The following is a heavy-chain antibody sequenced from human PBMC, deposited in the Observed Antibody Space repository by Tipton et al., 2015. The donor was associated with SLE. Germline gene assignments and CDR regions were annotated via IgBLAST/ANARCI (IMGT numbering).Heavy chain of an antibody. J-gene: IGHJ3*02. Sequence: TLSLTCTVSGGSISSYYWSWIRQPPGKGLEWIGYIYYSGSTNYNPSLKSRVTISVDTSKNQFSLKLSSVTAADTAVYYCARDCCSGGSAIGAFDIWAKGQWSPSLQ. CDR2: IYYSGST. V-gene: IGHV4-59*01. D-gene: IGHD2-15*01. CDR3: ARDCCSGGSAIGAFDI. CDR1: GGSISSYY.